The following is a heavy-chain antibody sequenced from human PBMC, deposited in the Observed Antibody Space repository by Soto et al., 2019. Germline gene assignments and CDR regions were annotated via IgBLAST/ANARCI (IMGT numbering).Heavy chain of an antibody. CDR1: GFTFDDYT. CDR2: ISWDGGST. J-gene: IGHJ4*02. CDR3: AKDRPVGATTPSYFDY. D-gene: IGHD1-26*01. Sequence: EVQLVESGGVVVQPGGSLRLSCAASGFTFDDYTMHWVRQAPGKGLEWVSLISWDGGSTYYADSVKGRFTISRDNSKNSLYLQMNSLRTEDTALYYCAKDRPVGATTPSYFDYWGQGTLVTVSS. V-gene: IGHV3-43*01.